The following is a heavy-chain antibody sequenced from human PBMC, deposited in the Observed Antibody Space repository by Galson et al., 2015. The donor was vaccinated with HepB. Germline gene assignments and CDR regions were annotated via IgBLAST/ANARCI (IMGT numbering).Heavy chain of an antibody. CDR1: GFTFSNYW. D-gene: IGHD3-22*01. V-gene: IGHV3-74*01. CDR2: IKGDGSST. CDR3: VTPYYSDTSDYFPHFHH. J-gene: IGHJ1*01. Sequence: SLRLSCAASGFTFSNYWMHWVRQAPGKGLVWVSRIKGDGSSTSYADSVKGRLTISRDNAKNTLYLQMNSLRAEDTAVYYCVTPYYSDTSDYFPHFHHWGQGTLVTVSS.